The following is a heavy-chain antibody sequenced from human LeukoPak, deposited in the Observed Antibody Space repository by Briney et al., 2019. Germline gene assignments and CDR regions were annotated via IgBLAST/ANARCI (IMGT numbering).Heavy chain of an antibody. J-gene: IGHJ4*02. Sequence: PGGSLRLSCAASGFTFSSYSMNWVRQAPGKGLEWVSSISSSSSYIYYADSVKGRFTISRDNAKNSLYLQMNSLRAEDTAVYYCARVGASSGWYGYWGQGTLVTVSS. CDR1: GFTFSSYS. V-gene: IGHV3-21*01. CDR3: ARVGASSGWYGY. D-gene: IGHD6-19*01. CDR2: ISSSSSYI.